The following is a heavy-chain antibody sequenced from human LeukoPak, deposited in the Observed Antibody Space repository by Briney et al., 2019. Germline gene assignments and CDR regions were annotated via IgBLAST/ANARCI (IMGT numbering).Heavy chain of an antibody. V-gene: IGHV4-39*07. CDR3: ARIAQGGSGSPQYYYYYMDV. Sequence: SETLSLTCTVSGGSISSSSYYWGWIRQPPGKGLEWIGSIYYSGSTNYNPSLKGRVTISVDTSKNQFSVRLSSVTAADTAVYFCARIAQGGSGSPQYYYYYMDVWGKGTTVTVSS. CDR2: IYYSGST. D-gene: IGHD3-10*01. CDR1: GGSISSSSYY. J-gene: IGHJ6*03.